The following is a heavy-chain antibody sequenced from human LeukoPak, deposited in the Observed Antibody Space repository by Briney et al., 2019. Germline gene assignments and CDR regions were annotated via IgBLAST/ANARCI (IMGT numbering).Heavy chain of an antibody. Sequence: SQTLSLTCAISVDSVSSNSVTWNWIRQSPSRGLAWLGRTYYRSTWYNDYAVSVRGRITVNPDTSKNQFSLRLNSVTPEDTAVYYCARRLTQYDCFDPWGQGILVTVSS. CDR3: ARRLTQYDCFDP. V-gene: IGHV6-1*01. CDR2: TYYRSTWYN. D-gene: IGHD2-2*01. J-gene: IGHJ5*02. CDR1: VDSVSSNSVT.